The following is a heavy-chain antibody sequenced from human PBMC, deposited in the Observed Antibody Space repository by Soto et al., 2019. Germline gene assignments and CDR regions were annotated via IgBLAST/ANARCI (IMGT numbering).Heavy chain of an antibody. J-gene: IGHJ2*01. D-gene: IGHD6-19*01. V-gene: IGHV4-39*01. CDR3: ARRWHSSGWTEWYFDL. CDR1: GGSISSSIYY. CDR2: IYYSGST. Sequence: PSETLSLTCPVAGGSISSSIYYWGWIRKPPGKGLEWIGSIYYSGSTYYNPSLKSRVTISVDTSKNQFSLKLSSVTAADTAVYYCARRWHSSGWTEWYFDLWGRGTLVTVSS.